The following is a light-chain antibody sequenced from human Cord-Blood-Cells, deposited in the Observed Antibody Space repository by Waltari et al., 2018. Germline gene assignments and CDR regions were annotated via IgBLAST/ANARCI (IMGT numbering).Light chain of an antibody. J-gene: IGLJ2*01. V-gene: IGLV2-14*01. CDR2: DVS. CDR1: RSDVGGYKY. CDR3: SSYTSSSTLV. Sequence: QSALTQPASVFGSPGPSITTPFTGTRSDVGGYKYVSWYQQHPGKAPKLMIYDVSNRPSGVSNRFSGSKSGNTASLTISGLQAEDEADYYCSSYTSSSTLVFGGGTKLTVL.